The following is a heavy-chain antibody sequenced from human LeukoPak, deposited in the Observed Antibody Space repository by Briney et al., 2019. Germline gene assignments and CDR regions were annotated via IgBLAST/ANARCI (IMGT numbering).Heavy chain of an antibody. D-gene: IGHD3-22*01. CDR3: ARVADTSGYYYGLEYYFDY. V-gene: IGHV4-59*01. J-gene: IGHJ4*02. CDR2: TYYSRST. Sequence: TSETLSLTCTVSGGSISSYYWSWIRQPPGKGLEWIGYTYYSRSTNYNPSLKSRVTISVDTSKNQFSLKLSSVTAADTAVYYCARVADTSGYYYGLEYYFDYWGQGTLVTVSS. CDR1: GGSISSYY.